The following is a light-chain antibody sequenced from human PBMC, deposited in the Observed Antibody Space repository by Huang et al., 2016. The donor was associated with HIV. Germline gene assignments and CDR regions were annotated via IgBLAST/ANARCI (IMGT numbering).Light chain of an antibody. J-gene: IGKJ2*01. Sequence: EIVLTQSPGTLSLSPGERATLSCRASQSVSNSYLAWYQQKPGQPPRLLIYGASSRATGIPDRFSCSGSGTDFTLTISRLEPEDFVVYYCQQYGMSPRTFGQGTKLEIK. CDR3: QQYGMSPRT. CDR2: GAS. V-gene: IGKV3-20*01. CDR1: QSVSNSY.